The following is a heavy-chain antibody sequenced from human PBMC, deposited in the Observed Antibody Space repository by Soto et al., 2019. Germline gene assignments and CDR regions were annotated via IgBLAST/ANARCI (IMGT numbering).Heavy chain of an antibody. Sequence: QVQLVQSGAEVKKPGSSVKVSCKASGGTFSGYTITWVRQAPGQGLEWMGRIIPFLDKTNNAQTFQGRVTITADKSTNTAYVALGSLSFEDTAVYYCASTKCSAYDLGGGSTWGQGTLVTVSA. CDR2: IIPFLDKT. CDR1: GGTFSGYT. J-gene: IGHJ4*02. D-gene: IGHD5-12*01. V-gene: IGHV1-69*02. CDR3: ASTKCSAYDLGGGST.